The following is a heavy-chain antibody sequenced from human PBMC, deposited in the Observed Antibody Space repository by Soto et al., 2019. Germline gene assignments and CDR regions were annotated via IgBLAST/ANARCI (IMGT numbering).Heavy chain of an antibody. Sequence: QVQLVESGGGVVQPGRSLRLSCAASGFTFSSYGMHWVRQAPGKGLEWVAVISYDGSNKYYADSVKGRFTISRDNSKNTLYLQMNSLRAEDTAVYYCAKGKVAAAAATDYWGQGTLVTVSS. CDR3: AKGKVAAAAATDY. V-gene: IGHV3-30*18. CDR1: GFTFSSYG. J-gene: IGHJ4*02. CDR2: ISYDGSNK. D-gene: IGHD6-13*01.